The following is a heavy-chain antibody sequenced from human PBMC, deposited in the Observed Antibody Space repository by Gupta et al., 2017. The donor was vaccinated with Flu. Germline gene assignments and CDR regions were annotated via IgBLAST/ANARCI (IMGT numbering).Heavy chain of an antibody. V-gene: IGHV5-51*03. CDR3: ARRLGLGSGWNFDL. CDR1: GYSFTKYW. CDR2: MYPGDSDI. Sequence: EVQLVQSGAEVKKPGESLKISCKASGYSFTKYWIGWVRQMPEKGPEWMGIMYPGDSDIRYSPSFQGQVTISDDKSISTAYLQWSSLKASDTAMYYCARRLGLGSGWNFDLWGRGTLVTVSS. J-gene: IGHJ2*01. D-gene: IGHD3-10*01.